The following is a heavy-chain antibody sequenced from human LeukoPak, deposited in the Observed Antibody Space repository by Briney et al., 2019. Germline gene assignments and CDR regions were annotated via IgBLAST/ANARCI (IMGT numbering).Heavy chain of an antibody. CDR2: ISGSGGST. D-gene: IGHD6-19*01. J-gene: IGHJ3*02. Sequence: GGTLRLSCAASGFTFSSYGMSWVRQAPGRGLEWVSAISGSGGSTYYADSVKGRFTISRDNSKNTLYLQMNSLRAEDTAVYYCARGSYSSGWFDAFDIWGQGTMVTVSS. CDR3: ARGSYSSGWFDAFDI. V-gene: IGHV3-23*01. CDR1: GFTFSSYG.